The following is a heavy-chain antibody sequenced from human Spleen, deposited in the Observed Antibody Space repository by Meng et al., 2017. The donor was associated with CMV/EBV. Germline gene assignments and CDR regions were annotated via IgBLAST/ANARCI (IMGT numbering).Heavy chain of an antibody. Sequence: KVSCKASGYTFSDYYIHWVRQAPGQGLEWMGWMNPRSGGTNFAQKFQGRVTMTRDTSISTAYMELSSLRSDDTAFYYCATRNLEVHDYWGQGTLVTVSS. CDR3: ATRNLEVHDY. V-gene: IGHV1-2*02. D-gene: IGHD1-7*01. CDR1: GYTFSDYY. J-gene: IGHJ4*02. CDR2: MNPRSGGT.